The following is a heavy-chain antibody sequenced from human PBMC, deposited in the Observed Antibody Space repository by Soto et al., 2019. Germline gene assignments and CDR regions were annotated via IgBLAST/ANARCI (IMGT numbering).Heavy chain of an antibody. J-gene: IGHJ1*01. CDR1: GFTFSDHY. Sequence: GGSLRLSCAASGFTFSDHYMDWVRQAPGKGLEWVGRTRNKANSYTTEYAASVKGRFTISRDDSKNSLYLQMNSLKTEDTAVYYCARVWSSWYYDILTGYYVESPAEYFQHWGQGTLVTVSS. D-gene: IGHD3-9*01. CDR2: TRNKANSYTT. CDR3: ARVWSSWYYDILTGYYVESPAEYFQH. V-gene: IGHV3-72*01.